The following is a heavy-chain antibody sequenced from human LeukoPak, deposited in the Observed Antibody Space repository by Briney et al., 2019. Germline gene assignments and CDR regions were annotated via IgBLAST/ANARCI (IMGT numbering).Heavy chain of an antibody. J-gene: IGHJ4*02. CDR2: IKQDGSEK. CDR3: ARTPTGHYFDS. D-gene: IGHD1-1*01. V-gene: IGHV3-7*01. Sequence: GGSLRLSCAASGFTFSSYAMSWVRQAPGKGLEWVAKIKQDGSEKYYVDSVKGRFTISRDNAKNSLYLQMNSLRAEDAAVYYCARTPTGHYFDSWGQGTLVTVSS. CDR1: GFTFSSYA.